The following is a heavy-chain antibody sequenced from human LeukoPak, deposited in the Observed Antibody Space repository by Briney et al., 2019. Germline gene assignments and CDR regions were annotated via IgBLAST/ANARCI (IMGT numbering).Heavy chain of an antibody. Sequence: GGSLRLSCAASGFTFSSYWMSWVRQAPGKGLEWVANIKQDGSEKYYVDSVKGRFTISRDNAKNSLYLQMNSLRAEDTAVYYCARGYAVTSYYFDYWGQGTLVTVSS. CDR3: ARGYAVTSYYFDY. CDR2: IKQDGSEK. V-gene: IGHV3-7*04. CDR1: GFTFSSYW. D-gene: IGHD4-17*01. J-gene: IGHJ4*02.